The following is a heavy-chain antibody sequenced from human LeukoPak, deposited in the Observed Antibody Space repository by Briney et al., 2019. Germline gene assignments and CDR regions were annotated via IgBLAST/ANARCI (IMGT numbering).Heavy chain of an antibody. J-gene: IGHJ4*02. Sequence: GRSLRLSCAASGFTFSSYAMSWVRQAPGKGLEWVSAISGSGGSTYYADSVKGRFTISRDNSKNTLYLQMNSLRAEDTAVYYCAKDRRGPRYDHLYYFDYWGQGTLVTVSS. CDR2: ISGSGGST. V-gene: IGHV3-23*01. D-gene: IGHD3-3*01. CDR1: GFTFSSYA. CDR3: AKDRRGPRYDHLYYFDY.